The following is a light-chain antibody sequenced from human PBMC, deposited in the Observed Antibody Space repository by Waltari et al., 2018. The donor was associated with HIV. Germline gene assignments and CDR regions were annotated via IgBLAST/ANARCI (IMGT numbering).Light chain of an antibody. CDR3: QQMYSYPLP. CDR2: GAS. V-gene: IGKV1-9*01. CDR1: QTISTY. J-gene: IGKJ4*01. Sequence: DILLTQSPPFVSASPADRVTFACRANQTISTYLAWYHQRPGKAPELLIYGASSLHIGGPSRFRATGSGAEFRLTITHRQPEDFGIYFCQQMYSYPLPFGGGTKLELK.